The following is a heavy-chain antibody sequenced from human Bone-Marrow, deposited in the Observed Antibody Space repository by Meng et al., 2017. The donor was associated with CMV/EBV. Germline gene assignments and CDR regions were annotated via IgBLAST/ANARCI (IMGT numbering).Heavy chain of an antibody. J-gene: IGHJ6*02. V-gene: IGHV3-21*01. D-gene: IGHD3-3*01. CDR1: GSTFSSYS. CDR2: ISSSSSYI. Sequence: GESLKISCEASGSTFSSYSMHWVRQAPGKGLEWVSSISSSSSYIYYADSVKGRFTISRDNAKNSLYLQMNSLRAEDTAVYYCARAPSGVDTIFGVVTVYYYYYGMDVWGQGTTVTVSS. CDR3: ARAPSGVDTIFGVVTVYYYYYGMDV.